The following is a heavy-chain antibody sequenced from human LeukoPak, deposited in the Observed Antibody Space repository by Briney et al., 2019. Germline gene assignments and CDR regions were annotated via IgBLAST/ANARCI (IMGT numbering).Heavy chain of an antibody. J-gene: IGHJ6*03. V-gene: IGHV1-2*02. CDR1: GYTFTGYY. CDR2: INPNSGGT. Sequence: ASVKVSCKASGYTFTGYYMHWVRQAPGQGLEWMGWINPNSGGTNYAQKFQGRVTMTRDTSISTAYMGLSRLRSNDTAVYYCARGYLVPAARGWQQLGYYYYYYMDVWGKGTTVTVSS. CDR3: ARGYLVPAARGWQQLGYYYYYYMDV. D-gene: IGHD2-2*01.